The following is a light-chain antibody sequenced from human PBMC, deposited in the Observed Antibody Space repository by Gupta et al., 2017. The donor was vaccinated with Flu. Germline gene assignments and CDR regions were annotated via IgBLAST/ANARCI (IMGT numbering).Light chain of an antibody. CDR2: EVA. CDR3: CSYTSRSTRFV. J-gene: IGLJ1*01. Sequence: QSALTQPASVSGSPRQSITISCTGTSGDVGGYDYVSWYQQFPDKAPKLIIYEVAQRPSGVTHRFPGSKSVTTASLTIPGLQAEVVADYYFCSYTSRSTRFVFGTGTRVAVL. CDR1: SGDVGGYDY. V-gene: IGLV2-14*01.